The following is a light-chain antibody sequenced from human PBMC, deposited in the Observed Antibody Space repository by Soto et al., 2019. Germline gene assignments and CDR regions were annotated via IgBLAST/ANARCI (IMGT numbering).Light chain of an antibody. V-gene: IGKV3-20*01. J-gene: IGKJ1*01. CDR2: GAS. Sequence: EIVMTQSPATLSVSPGERATLSCRASQSVSSNLAWYQQKPGQAPRLLIYGASTRATGIPDRFSGSGSGTDFTLTINRLEPEDFAVYYCQQYGSSPGTFGQGTKVDIK. CDR1: QSVSSN. CDR3: QQYGSSPGT.